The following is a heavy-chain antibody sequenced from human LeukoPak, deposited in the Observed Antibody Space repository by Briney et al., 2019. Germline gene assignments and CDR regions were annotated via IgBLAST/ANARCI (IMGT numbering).Heavy chain of an antibody. CDR1: GGSISSYY. V-gene: IGHV4-59*01. CDR3: ARIQGGYGSGNTCVDY. D-gene: IGHD3-10*01. Sequence: ASETLSLTCTVSGGSISSYYWSWIRQPPGKGLEWIGYIYYSGSTDYNPSLKSRVTISVDTSKNQFSLKLSSVTAADTAVYYCARIQGGYGSGNTCVDYWGQGTLVTVSS. J-gene: IGHJ4*02. CDR2: IYYSGST.